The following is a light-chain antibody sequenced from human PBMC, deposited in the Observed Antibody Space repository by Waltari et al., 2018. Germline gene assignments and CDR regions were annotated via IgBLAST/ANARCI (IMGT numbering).Light chain of an antibody. CDR2: DAS. CDR3: QQRSNWPLT. Sequence: EIVLTQSPATLSLSPGERATLSCRASQSINSYLAWYQQQPGQAPRLLIYDASNTATGIPARFSGSGSGTDFTLTINSLEPEDFAFYYCQQRSNWPLTFGGGTKVEIK. V-gene: IGKV3-11*01. J-gene: IGKJ4*01. CDR1: QSINSY.